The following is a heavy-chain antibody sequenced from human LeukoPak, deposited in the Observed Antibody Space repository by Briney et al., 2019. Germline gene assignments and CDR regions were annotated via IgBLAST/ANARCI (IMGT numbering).Heavy chain of an antibody. D-gene: IGHD3-22*01. CDR2: ITSSGSTI. Sequence: GGSLRLSCAASGFTFRSYEMNWVRQAPGKGLEGVSYITSSGSTIYYADSVKGRFTISRDNAKNSLYLQMNSLRAEDTAVYYCARANYYDISGYDYWGQGTLVTVSS. J-gene: IGHJ4*02. CDR1: GFTFRSYE. CDR3: ARANYYDISGYDY. V-gene: IGHV3-48*03.